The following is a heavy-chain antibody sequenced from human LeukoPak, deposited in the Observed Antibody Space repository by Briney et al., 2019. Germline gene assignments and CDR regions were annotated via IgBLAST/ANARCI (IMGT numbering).Heavy chain of an antibody. CDR3: ARDLSLDY. J-gene: IGHJ4*02. CDR2: IYYSGST. CDR1: GGSISSGDYY. V-gene: IGHV4-30-4*08. Sequence: SSQTLSLTCTVSGGSISSGDYYWSWIRQPPGKGLEWIGYIYYSGSTSYNPSLKSRVTISVDRSKNQFSLKLSSVTAADTAVYYCARDLSLDYWGQGTLVTVSS.